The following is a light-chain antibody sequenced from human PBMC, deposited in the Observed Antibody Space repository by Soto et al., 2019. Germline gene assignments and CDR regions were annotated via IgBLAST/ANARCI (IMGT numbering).Light chain of an antibody. V-gene: IGLV3-21*02. Sequence: SYELTQPPSVSVAPGQTTSMTWGGSNIGEKSVHWYQQKPSQAPVLVVYDDSDRPSGVPERFSGSNSGNTATLTISRVEAEDEADYYCQVWDSRTDHYVFGGGTKVTV. CDR3: QVWDSRTDHYV. J-gene: IGLJ1*01. CDR1: NIGEKS. CDR2: DDS.